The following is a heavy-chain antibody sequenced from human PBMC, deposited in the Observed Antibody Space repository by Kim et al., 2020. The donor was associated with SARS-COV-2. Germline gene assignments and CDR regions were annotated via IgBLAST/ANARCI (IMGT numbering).Heavy chain of an antibody. D-gene: IGHD6-6*01. CDR2: IKQDGSEK. CDR3: ARVDQKGSTSAY. J-gene: IGHJ4*02. CDR1: GFTFSNYW. Sequence: GGSLRLSRAASGFTFSNYWMTWVRQAPGKGLEWVANIKQDGSEKYFVDSVNGRFTISRDNAKNSLYLQMNSLRVEYTAVYYCARVDQKGSTSAYWGQGTLVTVSS. V-gene: IGHV3-7*01.